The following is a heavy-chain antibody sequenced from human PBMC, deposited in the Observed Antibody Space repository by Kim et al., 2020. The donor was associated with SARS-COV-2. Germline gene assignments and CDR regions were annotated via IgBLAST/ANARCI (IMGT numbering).Heavy chain of an antibody. J-gene: IGHJ6*02. Sequence: SETLSLTCTVSGGSISSSSYYWGWIRQPPGKGLEWIGSIYYSGSTYYNPSLKSRVTISVDTSKNQFSLKLSSVTAADTAVYYCARLGYGSAFYYYGMDVWGQGTTVTVSS. CDR3: ARLGYGSAFYYYGMDV. D-gene: IGHD5-12*01. CDR2: IYYSGST. V-gene: IGHV4-39*01. CDR1: GGSISSSSYY.